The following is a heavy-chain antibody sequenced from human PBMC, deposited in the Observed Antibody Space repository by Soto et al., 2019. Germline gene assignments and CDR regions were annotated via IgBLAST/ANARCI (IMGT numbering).Heavy chain of an antibody. CDR1: GFSLNTGGVG. CDR2: IYWDDDE. Sequence: ITLKESGPPLVKPTQTLTLTCTFSGFSLNTGGVGVGWVRQPRGKAMEWLALIYWDDDERYRTSLRSRLNMPKDIINNKVVVTMTNMDPDDTATYYCVRNWRYYGGDYYYGMDAWGQGNTVTVSS. CDR3: VRNWRYYGGDYYYGMDA. D-gene: IGHD3-10*01. J-gene: IGHJ6*02. V-gene: IGHV2-5*02.